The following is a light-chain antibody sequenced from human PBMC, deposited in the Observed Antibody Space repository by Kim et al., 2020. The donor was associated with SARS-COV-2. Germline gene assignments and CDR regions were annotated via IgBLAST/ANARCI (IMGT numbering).Light chain of an antibody. CDR3: QQYYSTAWLT. Sequence: DIVMTQSPDSLAVSLGERATINCKSSQSVSDSSNNKNYLAWYQQKPGQPPKLLIYWASTRESGVPDRFSGSGSGTDFTLTISSLQAEDVAVYYCQQYYSTAWLTFGGGTKVDIK. V-gene: IGKV4-1*01. J-gene: IGKJ4*01. CDR2: WAS. CDR1: QSVSDSSNNKNY.